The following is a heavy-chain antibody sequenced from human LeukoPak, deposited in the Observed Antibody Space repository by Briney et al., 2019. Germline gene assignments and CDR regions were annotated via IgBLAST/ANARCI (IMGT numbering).Heavy chain of an antibody. CDR3: ARGYFVPVIRAGGYYYYYYMDV. Sequence: PSETLSLTCTVSGGSLSSYYWSWIRQPPGKGLEWIGYIYYSGSTNYNPSLKSRVTISVDTSKNQFSLKLSSVTAADTTVYYCARGYFVPVIRAGGYYYYYYMDVWGKGTTVTVSS. CDR2: IYYSGST. J-gene: IGHJ6*03. CDR1: GGSLSSYY. D-gene: IGHD3-16*02. V-gene: IGHV4-59*01.